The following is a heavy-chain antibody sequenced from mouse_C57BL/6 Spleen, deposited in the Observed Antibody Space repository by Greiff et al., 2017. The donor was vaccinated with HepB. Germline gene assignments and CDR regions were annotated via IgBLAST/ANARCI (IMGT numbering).Heavy chain of an antibody. CDR2: ISNLAYSI. V-gene: IGHV5-15*01. CDR3: ARQRSSSSWYFDV. J-gene: IGHJ1*03. CDR1: GFTFSDYG. D-gene: IGHD1-1*01. Sequence: DVMLVESGGGLVQPGGSLKLSCAASGFTFSDYGMAWVRQAPRKGPEWVAFISNLAYSIYYADTVTGRFTISRENAKNTLYLEMSSLRSEDTAMYYCARQRSSSSWYFDVWGTGTTVTVSS.